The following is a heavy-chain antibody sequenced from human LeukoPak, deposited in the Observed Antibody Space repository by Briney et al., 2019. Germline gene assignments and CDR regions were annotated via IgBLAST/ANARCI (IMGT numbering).Heavy chain of an antibody. J-gene: IGHJ4*02. CDR2: INSDGSGT. Sequence: PGGSLRLSCAASGFTFSSYWIHWVRQAPGKGLVWVSRINSDGSGTTYADSVKGRFTISRDNAKNTLYLQMNSLTAEDTAVYYCAGIVGAKTYWGQGTLVTVSS. V-gene: IGHV3-74*01. CDR1: GFTFSSYW. D-gene: IGHD1-26*01. CDR3: AGIVGAKTY.